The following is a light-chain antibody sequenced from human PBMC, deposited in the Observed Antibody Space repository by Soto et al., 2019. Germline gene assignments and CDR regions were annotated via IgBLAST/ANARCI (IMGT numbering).Light chain of an antibody. J-gene: IGLJ1*01. V-gene: IGLV2-14*01. CDR3: SSYTSSNTPHYV. CDR2: GVS. Sequence: QSVRTQPASVSGSPGQSITISCTGTSSDVVGYNYVSWYQQHPGKAPKLMIYGVSNRPSGVSDRFSGSKSGNTASLTISGLQAEDEADYYCSSYTSSNTPHYVFGTGTKVTVL. CDR1: SSDVVGYNY.